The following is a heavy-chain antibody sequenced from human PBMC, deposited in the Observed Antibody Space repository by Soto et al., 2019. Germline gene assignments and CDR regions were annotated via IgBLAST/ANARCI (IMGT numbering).Heavy chain of an antibody. V-gene: IGHV4-30-2*01. CDR1: GGSISSGGYS. J-gene: IGHJ4*02. CDR2: IYHGEST. Sequence: QLQLQESGSGLVKPSQTLSLTCAVSGGSISSGGYSWSWIRQPPGKGLEWIGYIYHGESTYYNPYLKSRVTISVDRSKNQFSLKLSSVTAADTAVYYCARAEGGIFDYWGQGTLVTVSS. CDR3: ARAEGGIFDY.